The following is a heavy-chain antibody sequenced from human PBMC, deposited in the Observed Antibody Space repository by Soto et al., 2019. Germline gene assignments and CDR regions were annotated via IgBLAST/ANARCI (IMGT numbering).Heavy chain of an antibody. CDR2: IYYSGST. CDR1: GGSINSYY. Sequence: PSETLSLTCTVSGGSINSYYWSWVRQRPGKGLEWIGFIYYSGSTNYNPSLKSRVTISVDTAKNKYSLRLSPVTAADTDVYDCARFGHFPGDNHNRFDLWGQGTLVTVSS. J-gene: IGHJ5*02. V-gene: IGHV4-59*01. CDR3: ARFGHFPGDNHNRFDL. D-gene: IGHD3-10*01.